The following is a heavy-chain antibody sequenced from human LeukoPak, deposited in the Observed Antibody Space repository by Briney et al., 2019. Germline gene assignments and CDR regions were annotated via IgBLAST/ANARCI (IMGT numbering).Heavy chain of an antibody. J-gene: IGHJ4*02. D-gene: IGHD3-10*01. V-gene: IGHV3-48*03. CDR3: ARDYASDY. Sequence: PGGSLRLSCAASGFTFSRYEMNWVRQAPGKGLEWVSYIRRSGDTTYFADSVKGRFTISRDNAKNSLYLQMSGLRAEDTAVYYCARDYASDYWGQGTLVTVSS. CDR1: GFTFSRYE. CDR2: IRRSGDTT.